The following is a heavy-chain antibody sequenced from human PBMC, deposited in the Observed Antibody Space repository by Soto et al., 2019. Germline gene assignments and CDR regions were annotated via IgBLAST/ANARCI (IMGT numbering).Heavy chain of an antibody. CDR3: ARESEDLTSNFDY. CDR2: ISSTTNYI. Sequence: GGSLRLSCAASGFTFSRYSMNWVRQAPGKGLEWVSSISSTTNYIYYADSMKGRFTVSRDNAKNSVYLDMNSLSAEDTAVYYCARESEDLTSNFDYWGQGTLVTVSS. CDR1: GFTFSRYS. V-gene: IGHV3-21*01. J-gene: IGHJ4*02.